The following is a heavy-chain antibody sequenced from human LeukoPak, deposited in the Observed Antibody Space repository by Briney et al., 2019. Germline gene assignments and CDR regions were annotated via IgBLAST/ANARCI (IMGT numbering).Heavy chain of an antibody. J-gene: IGHJ4*02. CDR1: GFTFSSYS. V-gene: IGHV3-21*01. CDR2: ISSSSYI. CDR3: ARVKDSGYDTLDY. Sequence: GGSLRLSCAASGFTFSSYSMNWVRQAPGKGLEWVSSISSSSYIYYADSVKGRFTISRDNAKNSLYLQMNSLRAEDTAVYYCARVKDSGYDTLDYWGQGTLVTVSS. D-gene: IGHD5-12*01.